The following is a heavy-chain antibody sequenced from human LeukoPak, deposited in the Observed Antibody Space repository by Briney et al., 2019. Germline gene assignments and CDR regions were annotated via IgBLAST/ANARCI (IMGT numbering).Heavy chain of an antibody. CDR1: GGSISSGGYY. J-gene: IGHJ3*02. CDR3: ASKNYDSSGYSDVDAFDI. CDR2: IYHSGST. D-gene: IGHD3-22*01. V-gene: IGHV4-30-2*01. Sequence: SQTLSLTCTVSGGSISSGGYYWSWIRQPPGKGLEWIGYIYHSGSTYYNPSLKSRVTISVDRSKNQFSLKLSSVTAADTAVYYCASKNYDSSGYSDVDAFDIWGQGTMVTVSS.